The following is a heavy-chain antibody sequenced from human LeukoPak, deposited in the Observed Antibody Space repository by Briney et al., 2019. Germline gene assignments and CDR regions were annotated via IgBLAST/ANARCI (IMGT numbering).Heavy chain of an antibody. Sequence: GGSLRLSCAASGFTFSSYAMSWVRQAPGKGLEWVSAISGTGGTTYTADSVKGRVSISRDYSKNTLYLQMNSLRAENTAVYYCAKGNLGLLRGGAPLLFWGQGSLGTVSP. CDR2: ISGTGGTT. D-gene: IGHD2-15*01. J-gene: IGHJ1*01. V-gene: IGHV3-23*01. CDR1: GFTFSSYA. CDR3: AKGNLGLLRGGAPLLF.